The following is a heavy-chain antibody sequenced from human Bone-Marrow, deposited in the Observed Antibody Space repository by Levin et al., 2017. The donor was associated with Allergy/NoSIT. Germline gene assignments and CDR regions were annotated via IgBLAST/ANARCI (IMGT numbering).Heavy chain of an antibody. V-gene: IGHV3-7*01. CDR3: ARDSSFIAARPLDY. D-gene: IGHD6-6*01. CDR2: IKQDGSEK. CDR1: GFTFSSYW. J-gene: IGHJ4*02. Sequence: AGGSLRLSCAASGFTFSSYWMSWVRQAPGKGLEWVANIKQDGSEKYYVDSVKGRFTISRDNAKNSLYLQMNSLRAEDTAVYYCARDSSFIAARPLDYWGQGTLVTVSS.